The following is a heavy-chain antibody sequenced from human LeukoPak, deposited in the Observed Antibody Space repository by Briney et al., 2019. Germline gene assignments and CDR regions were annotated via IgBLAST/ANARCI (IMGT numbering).Heavy chain of an antibody. V-gene: IGHV4-59*01. J-gene: IGHJ4*02. CDR2: IYYSGST. Sequence: PSETLSLTCTVSGGSISSYYWSWIRQPPGKGLKWIGYIYYSGSTNYNPSLKSRVTISVDTSKNQFSLKLSSVTSADTAVYYCARGRGSGYYYVLDWGQGTLVTVSS. CDR1: GGSISSYY. CDR3: ARGRGSGYYYVLD. D-gene: IGHD3-22*01.